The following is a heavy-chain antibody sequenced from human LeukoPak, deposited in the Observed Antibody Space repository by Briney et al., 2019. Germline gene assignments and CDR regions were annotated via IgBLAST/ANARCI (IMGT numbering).Heavy chain of an antibody. D-gene: IGHD4-23*01. J-gene: IGHJ4*02. CDR1: GGSISSGDYY. V-gene: IGHV4-30-4*01. CDR2: IYYSGST. Sequence: SQTLSLTCTVSGGSISSGDYYWSWIRQPPGKGLEWIGYIYYSGSTYYNPSLKSRVTTSVDTSKNQFSLKLSSVTAADTAVYYCARDLLNEGNHLDYWGQGTLVTVSS. CDR3: ARDLLNEGNHLDY.